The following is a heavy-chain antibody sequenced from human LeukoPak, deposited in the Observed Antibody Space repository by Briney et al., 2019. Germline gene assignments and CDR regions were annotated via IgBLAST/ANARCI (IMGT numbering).Heavy chain of an antibody. CDR2: ISGSGGST. J-gene: IGHJ4*02. CDR1: GFTFSSYA. Sequence: PGGSLRLSCAASGFTFSSYAMSWVRQAPGKGLEWVSAISGSGGSTYYADSVKGRFTISRDNSKNTLYLQMNSLRAEDTAVHYCAKDRRYSSSSYFDYWGQGTLVTVSS. CDR3: AKDRRYSSSSYFDY. D-gene: IGHD6-13*01. V-gene: IGHV3-23*01.